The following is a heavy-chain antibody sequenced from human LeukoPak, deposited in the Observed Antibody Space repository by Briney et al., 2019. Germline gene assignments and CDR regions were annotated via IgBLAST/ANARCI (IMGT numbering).Heavy chain of an antibody. CDR1: GFTFSSYA. D-gene: IGHD3-22*01. CDR3: VKGSTYDSSGYYESDAFDI. Sequence: GRSLRLSCAASGFTFSSYAMDWVRQAPGKGLEYVSAISSNGGSTYYADSVKGRFTISRDNSKNTLYLQMSSLRAEDTAVYYCVKGSTYDSSGYYESDAFDIWGQGTMVTVSS. CDR2: ISSNGGST. J-gene: IGHJ3*02. V-gene: IGHV3-64D*06.